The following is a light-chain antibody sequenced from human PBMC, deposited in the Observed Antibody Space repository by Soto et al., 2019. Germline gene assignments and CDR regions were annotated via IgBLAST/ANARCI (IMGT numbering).Light chain of an antibody. CDR3: QSYDNTLSGYV. V-gene: IGLV1-40*01. J-gene: IGLJ1*01. Sequence: QSVLTQPPSVSGAPGQRVTISCTGSTSNIGAGYDVHWYQQSPGTAPKLLIYINSNRPSGVPDRFSGSKSGTSASLAITGLQAEDEADYYCQSYDNTLSGYVFGTGTKLTVL. CDR2: INS. CDR1: TSNIGAGYD.